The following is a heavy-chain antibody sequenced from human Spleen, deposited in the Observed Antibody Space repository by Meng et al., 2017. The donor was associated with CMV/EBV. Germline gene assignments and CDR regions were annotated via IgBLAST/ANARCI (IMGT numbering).Heavy chain of an antibody. J-gene: IGHJ5*02. CDR3: ATSEFWSGTYPMYNWFDP. Sequence: FSNYAVSWVRQAPGQGLEWMGGFIAVLDIANYAQKFQDRVKITADTHATTAFMELSSLRSDDTAVYYCATSEFWSGTYPMYNWFDPWGQGTLVTVSS. D-gene: IGHD3-3*01. V-gene: IGHV1-69*10. CDR1: FSNYA. CDR2: FIAVLDIA.